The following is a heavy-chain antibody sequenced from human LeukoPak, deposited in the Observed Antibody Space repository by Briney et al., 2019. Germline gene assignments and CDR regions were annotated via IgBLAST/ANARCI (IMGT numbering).Heavy chain of an antibody. CDR1: AYTFTNYG. Sequence: ASVKVSCKASAYTFTNYGISWVRQAPGQGLEWMGGIIPIFGTANYAQKFQGRVTITADESTSTAYMELSSLRSEDTAVYYCASGPIHSILYYYGMDVWGQGTTVTVSS. CDR2: IIPIFGTA. D-gene: IGHD2-21*01. CDR3: ASGPIHSILYYYGMDV. J-gene: IGHJ6*02. V-gene: IGHV1-69*13.